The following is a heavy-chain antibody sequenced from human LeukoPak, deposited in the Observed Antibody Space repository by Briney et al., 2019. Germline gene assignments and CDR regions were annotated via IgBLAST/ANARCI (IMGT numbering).Heavy chain of an antibody. CDR2: ISHDGSNE. CDR3: AREAGILEGFYDSSLYYFDY. J-gene: IGHJ4*02. CDR1: GFTFSSSA. D-gene: IGHD3-22*01. V-gene: IGHV3-30*04. Sequence: GGSLRLSCAASGFTFSSSAMHWVRQAPGKGLEWVAFISHDGSNEYYADSVKGRFTISRDDAKNSLYLQMNSLRAEDTAVYYCAREAGILEGFYDSSLYYFDYWGQGTLVTVSS.